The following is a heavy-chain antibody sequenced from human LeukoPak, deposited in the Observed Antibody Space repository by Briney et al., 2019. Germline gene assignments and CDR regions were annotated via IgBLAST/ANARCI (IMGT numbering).Heavy chain of an antibody. D-gene: IGHD1-26*01. Sequence: SVKVSCKASGGTFSSYAISWVRQAPGQGLEWMGGIIPIFGTANYAQKFQGRVTITADKSTSTAYMELSGLRSEDTAVYYCARKAIVGATTRYYYYYMDVWGKGTTVTVSS. CDR3: ARKAIVGATTRYYYYYMDV. J-gene: IGHJ6*03. CDR1: GGTFSSYA. V-gene: IGHV1-69*06. CDR2: IIPIFGTA.